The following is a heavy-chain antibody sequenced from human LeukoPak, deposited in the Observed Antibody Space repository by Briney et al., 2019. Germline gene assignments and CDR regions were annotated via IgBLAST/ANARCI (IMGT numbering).Heavy chain of an antibody. CDR1: EFTFSDAW. CDR2: IKNKFNGETT. V-gene: IGHV3-15*01. Sequence: GGSLRLSCAASEFTFSDAWMNWVRQAPGKGLEWVGRIKNKFNGETTDYAAPVKGRFTISRDDSKKTLYLQMNSLKADDTAVYFCTTVTVCTGSSCPGAFDHWGQGTLVTVSS. D-gene: IGHD2-8*02. CDR3: TTVTVCTGSSCPGAFDH. J-gene: IGHJ4*02.